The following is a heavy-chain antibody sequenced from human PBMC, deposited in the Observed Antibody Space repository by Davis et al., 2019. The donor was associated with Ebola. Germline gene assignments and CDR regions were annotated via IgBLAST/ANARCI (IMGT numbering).Heavy chain of an antibody. J-gene: IGHJ3*02. Sequence: GESLKISCAASGFPFRSYRMNWVRQVPGKGLEWVSSISGSSSYIYYTDSVKGRFTISRDNAKNSLYLQMNSLRAEDTAVYYCARVPPHDAFDIWGQGTMVTVSS. CDR1: GFPFRSYR. CDR2: ISGSSSYI. V-gene: IGHV3-21*01. CDR3: ARVPPHDAFDI.